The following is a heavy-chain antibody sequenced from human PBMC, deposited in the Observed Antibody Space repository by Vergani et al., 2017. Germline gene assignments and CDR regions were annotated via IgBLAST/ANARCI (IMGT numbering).Heavy chain of an antibody. CDR3: ARDPRPIAVAGYYFDY. CDR2: INPSGGST. J-gene: IGHJ4*02. V-gene: IGHV1-46*01. CDR1: GYTFTSYY. D-gene: IGHD6-19*01. Sequence: QVQLVQSGAEVKKPGASVKVSCKASGYTFTSYYMHWVRQAPGQGLEWMGIINPSGGSTSYAQKFQGRVTMTRETSTSTVYMELSSLRSEDTAVYYCARDPRPIAVAGYYFDYWGQGTLVTVSS.